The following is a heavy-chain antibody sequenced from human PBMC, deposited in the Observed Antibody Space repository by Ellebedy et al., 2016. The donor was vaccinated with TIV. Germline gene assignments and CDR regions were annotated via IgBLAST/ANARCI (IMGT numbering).Heavy chain of an antibody. CDR1: GFTFSTYA. CDR2: ISGNGGTT. CDR3: ARSYGSGSPDY. D-gene: IGHD3-10*01. V-gene: IGHV3-64*01. J-gene: IGHJ4*02. Sequence: GESLKISCAASGFTFSTYAMHWVRQAPGKGLEYVSAISGNGGTTYYANSVKGRFTISRDNSKNTLYLQMGSLRAEDMAVYYCARSYGSGSPDYWGQGTLVTVSS.